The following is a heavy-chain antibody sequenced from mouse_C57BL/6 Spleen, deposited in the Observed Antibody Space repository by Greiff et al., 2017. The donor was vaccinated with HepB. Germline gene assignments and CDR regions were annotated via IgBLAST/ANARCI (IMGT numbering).Heavy chain of an antibody. CDR1: GYTFTSYW. Sequence: QVQLKQPGAELVKPGASVKLSCKASGYTFTSYWMHWVKQRPGQGLEWIGMIHPNSGSTNYNEKFKSKATLTVDKSSSTAYMQLSSLTSEDSAVYYCARALMALYYFDYWGQGTTLTVSS. J-gene: IGHJ2*01. CDR3: ARALMALYYFDY. D-gene: IGHD1-1*02. V-gene: IGHV1-64*01. CDR2: IHPNSGST.